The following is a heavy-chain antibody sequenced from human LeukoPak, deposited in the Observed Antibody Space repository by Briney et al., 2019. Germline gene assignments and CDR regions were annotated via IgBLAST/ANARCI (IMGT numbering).Heavy chain of an antibody. Sequence: GGSLRLSCAASGFTFSSYAMHWVRQAPGKGLEWVAVISYDGSNKYYADSVKGRFTISRDNAKNSLYLQMNSLRAEGTAVYYCATWFGEDAFDIWGQGTMVTVSS. CDR3: ATWFGEDAFDI. D-gene: IGHD3-10*01. V-gene: IGHV3-30-3*01. CDR1: GFTFSSYA. CDR2: ISYDGSNK. J-gene: IGHJ3*02.